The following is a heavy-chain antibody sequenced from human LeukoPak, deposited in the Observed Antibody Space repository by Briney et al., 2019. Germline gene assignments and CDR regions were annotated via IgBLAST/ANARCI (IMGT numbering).Heavy chain of an antibody. CDR1: GFTFSSYA. V-gene: IGHV3-7*01. Sequence: GGSLRLSCAASGFTFSSYAMHWVRQAPGKGLEWVANIKQDGSEKYYVDSVKGRFTISRDNAKNSLYLQMNSLRAEDTAVYYCARLRASSGWYYYYYYYMDVWGKGTTVTVSS. CDR2: IKQDGSEK. CDR3: ARLRASSGWYYYYYYYMDV. J-gene: IGHJ6*03. D-gene: IGHD6-19*01.